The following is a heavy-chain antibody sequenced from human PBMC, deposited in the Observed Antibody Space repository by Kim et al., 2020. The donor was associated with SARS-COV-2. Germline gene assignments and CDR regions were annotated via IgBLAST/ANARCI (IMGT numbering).Heavy chain of an antibody. CDR2: ISYDGSNK. J-gene: IGHJ4*01. CDR3: ANFALSGSYSIGFDY. D-gene: IGHD3-10*01. CDR1: GFTFSSYG. V-gene: IGHV3-30*18. Sequence: GGSLRLSCVASGFTFSSYGMHWVRQAPGKGLEWVAVISYDGSNKYYADSVKGRFTISRDNSKNTLYLQMNSLTTEDTAVYYCANFALSGSYSIGFDYWG.